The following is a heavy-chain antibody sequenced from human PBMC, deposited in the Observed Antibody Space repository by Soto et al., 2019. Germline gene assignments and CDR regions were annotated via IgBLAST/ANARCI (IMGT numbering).Heavy chain of an antibody. CDR3: ARTGTTGTCFDF. J-gene: IGHJ4*02. CDR2: NYHSGST. D-gene: IGHD4-17*01. CDR1: GGSISKNGYS. V-gene: IGHV4-30-2*01. Sequence: QLHLQESGSGLGKPSPTLSITCAVSGGSISKNGYSWSWIRQPPRNGLAWIGYNYHSGSTYYNPSLTRLGRVSVNRYTNRFSMNLSSVTAADTAVYDCARTGTTGTCFDFWGQGTLVTVSS.